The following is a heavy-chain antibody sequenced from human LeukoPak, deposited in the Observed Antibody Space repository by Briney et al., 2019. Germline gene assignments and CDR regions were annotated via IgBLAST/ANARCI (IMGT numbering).Heavy chain of an antibody. CDR1: GGSFSGYY. V-gene: IGHV4-34*01. CDR2: INHSGST. Sequence: SETLSLTCAVYGGSFSGYYWCWIRQPPGKGLEWIGEINHSGSTNYNPSLKSRVTISVDTSKNQFSLKLSSVTAADTAVYYCARGRYLPALLWGAYYMDVWGKGTTVTVSS. CDR3: ARGRYLPALLWGAYYMDV. J-gene: IGHJ6*03. D-gene: IGHD2-2*01.